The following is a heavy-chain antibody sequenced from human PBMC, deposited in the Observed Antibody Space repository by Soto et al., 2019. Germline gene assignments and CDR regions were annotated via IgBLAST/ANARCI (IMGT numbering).Heavy chain of an antibody. D-gene: IGHD2-21*02. Sequence: GGSLRLSCAASGFTFSSYGMHWVRQAPGKGLEWVAVIWYDGSNKYYADSVKGRFTISRDNSKNTLYLQMNSLRAEDTAVYYCAGTRYCGGDCYSHYYYYYGMDVWGQGTTVTVSS. CDR2: IWYDGSNK. CDR1: GFTFSSYG. J-gene: IGHJ6*02. V-gene: IGHV3-33*01. CDR3: AGTRYCGGDCYSHYYYYYGMDV.